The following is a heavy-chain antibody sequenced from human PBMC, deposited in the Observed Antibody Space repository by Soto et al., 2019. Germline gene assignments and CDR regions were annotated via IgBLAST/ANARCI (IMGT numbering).Heavy chain of an antibody. J-gene: IGHJ6*03. CDR3: AKNAELLWFGDLGYMDV. Sequence: GGSLRLSCAASGFTFSSYAMSWVRQAPGKGLEWVSAISGSGGSTYYADSVKGRFTISRDNSKNTLYLQMNSPRAEDTAVYNCAKNAELLWFGDLGYMDVWGKGTTVTVSS. CDR1: GFTFSSYA. V-gene: IGHV3-23*01. CDR2: ISGSGGST. D-gene: IGHD3-10*01.